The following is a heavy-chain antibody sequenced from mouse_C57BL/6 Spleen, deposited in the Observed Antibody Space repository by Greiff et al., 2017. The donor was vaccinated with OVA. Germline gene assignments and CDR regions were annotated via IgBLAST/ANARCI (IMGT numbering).Heavy chain of an antibody. Sequence: VMLVESGPGLVQPSQRLSITCTVSGFSLTSYGVHWVRQSPGKGLEWLGVIWSGGSTDYNAAFISRLSISKDNSKSQVFFKMNSLQADDTAIYYCARRSGDYDGYFDVWGTGTTVTVSS. V-gene: IGHV2-2*01. CDR2: IWSGGST. J-gene: IGHJ1*03. CDR1: GFSLTSYG. CDR3: ARRSGDYDGYFDV. D-gene: IGHD2-4*01.